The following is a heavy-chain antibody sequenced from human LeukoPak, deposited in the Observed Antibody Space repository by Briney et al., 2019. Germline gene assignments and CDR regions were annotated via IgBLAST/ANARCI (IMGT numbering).Heavy chain of an antibody. D-gene: IGHD3-22*01. CDR3: ARDIMILVPKYYFDL. J-gene: IGHJ4*02. Sequence: GGSLSLSCAASGFTFRNYPLHWVRQAPGKGLEWVALISYDGGTEDYADSVKGRSTISRDYSKDTVYLQMNSLRTEDTAIYYCARDIMILVPKYYFDLWGQGTLVTVSS. CDR2: ISYDGGTE. V-gene: IGHV3-30-3*01. CDR1: GFTFRNYP.